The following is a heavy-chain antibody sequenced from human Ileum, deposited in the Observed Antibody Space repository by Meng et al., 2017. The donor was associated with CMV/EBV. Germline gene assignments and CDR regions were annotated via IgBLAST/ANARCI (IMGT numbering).Heavy chain of an antibody. J-gene: IGHJ5*02. CDR3: ARVFCRTTSCYTAWFDP. D-gene: IGHD2-2*02. V-gene: IGHV4-34*01. CDR1: GPSSGYF. CDR2: INQGGNT. Sequence: GPSSGYFGRWSRQKPGKGREGSGEINQGGNTKENASVQSRVTISIDTSKNQFSLNLKSVTAADTAVYDCARVFCRTTSCYTAWFDPWGQGALVTVSS.